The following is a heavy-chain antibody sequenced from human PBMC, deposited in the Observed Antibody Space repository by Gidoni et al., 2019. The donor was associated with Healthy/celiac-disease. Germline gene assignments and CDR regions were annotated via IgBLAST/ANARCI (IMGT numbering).Heavy chain of an antibody. V-gene: IGHV3-30*18. CDR1: GLPFRSYG. CDR2: ISYDGSNK. CDR3: AKDGRQQLVRGYYYYYYGMDV. J-gene: IGHJ6*02. D-gene: IGHD6-13*01. Sequence: QVPLVESGGGVVQPGRSLRLSCAASGLPFRSYGMPWVRQAPGKGLEWVAVISYDGSNKYYADSVKGRFTISRDNSKNTLYLQMNSLRAEDTAVYYCAKDGRQQLVRGYYYYYYGMDVWGQGTTVTVSS.